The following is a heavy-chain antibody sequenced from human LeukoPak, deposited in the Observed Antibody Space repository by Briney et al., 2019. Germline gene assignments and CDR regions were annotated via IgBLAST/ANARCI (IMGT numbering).Heavy chain of an antibody. Sequence: GGSLRLSCAASGFTFSSYAMHWVRQAPGKGLEWVAVISYDGSNKYYADFVKGRFTISRDNSKNTLYLQMNSLRAEDTAVYYCARDKHSSGWTPYYYYYMDVWGKGTTVTVSS. J-gene: IGHJ6*03. V-gene: IGHV3-30*04. CDR3: ARDKHSSGWTPYYYYYMDV. CDR2: ISYDGSNK. D-gene: IGHD6-19*01. CDR1: GFTFSSYA.